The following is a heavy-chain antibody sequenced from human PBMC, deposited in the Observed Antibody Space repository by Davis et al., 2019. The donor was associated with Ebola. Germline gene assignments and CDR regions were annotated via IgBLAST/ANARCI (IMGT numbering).Heavy chain of an antibody. J-gene: IGHJ6*02. V-gene: IGHV3-33*08. Sequence: GESLKISCAASGFTFSSYWMSWVRQAPGKGLEWVAVIWYDGSNKYYADSVKGRFTISRDNAKNSLYLQMNSLRAEDTAVYYCARGQTEDTALFYYYYGMDVWGQGTTVTVSS. CDR1: GFTFSSYW. CDR2: IWYDGSNK. D-gene: IGHD5-18*01. CDR3: ARGQTEDTALFYYYYGMDV.